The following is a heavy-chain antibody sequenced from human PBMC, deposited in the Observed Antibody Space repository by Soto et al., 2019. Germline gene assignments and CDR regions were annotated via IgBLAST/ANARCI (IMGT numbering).Heavy chain of an antibody. J-gene: IGHJ4*02. Sequence: VGSLRLSCAASGFTFSDTWMTWVRQAPGKWLEWVGRIKSKTDGGTIDYAPPVQGRFTISRDESKNTLYLQMNNLKIDDTAMYYCTAAPARWSRWGQGTLVTVSS. D-gene: IGHD1-26*01. CDR1: GFTFSDTW. V-gene: IGHV3-15*01. CDR2: IKSKTDGGTI. CDR3: TAAPARWSR.